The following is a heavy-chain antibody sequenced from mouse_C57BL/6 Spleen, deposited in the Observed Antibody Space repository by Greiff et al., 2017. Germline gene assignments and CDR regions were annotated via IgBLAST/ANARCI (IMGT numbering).Heavy chain of an antibody. CDR1: GYSFTGYF. Sequence: VQLKESGPELVKPGDSVKISCKASGYSFTGYFMNWVMQSHGKSLEWIGRINPYNGDTFYNQKFKGKATLTVDKSSSTAHMELRSLTSEDSAVYYCARSFITTVVPPYFDYWGQGTTLTVSS. D-gene: IGHD1-1*01. CDR3: ARSFITTVVPPYFDY. CDR2: INPYNGDT. J-gene: IGHJ2*01. V-gene: IGHV1-20*01.